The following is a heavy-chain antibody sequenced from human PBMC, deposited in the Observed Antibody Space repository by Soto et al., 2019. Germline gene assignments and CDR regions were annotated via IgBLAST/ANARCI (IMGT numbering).Heavy chain of an antibody. CDR2: IYYSGST. CDR3: ARVEAGYYLSRLDP. J-gene: IGHJ5*02. Sequence: PSETLSLTCTVSGGSISSYYWSWIRQPPGEGLEWIGYIYYSGSTNYNPSLKSRVTISVDTSKNQFSLKLSSVTAADTAVYYCARVEAGYYLSRLDPWGQGTLVTVSS. CDR1: GGSISSYY. V-gene: IGHV4-59*01. D-gene: IGHD3-22*01.